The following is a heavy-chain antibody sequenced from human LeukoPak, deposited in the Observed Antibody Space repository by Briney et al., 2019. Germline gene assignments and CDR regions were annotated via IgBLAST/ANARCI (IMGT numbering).Heavy chain of an antibody. Sequence: GGSLRPSCAASGFTFSSYEMNWVRQAPGKGLEWVSHISSSGSTIYYADSVKGRFTISRDSAKNSLYLQMNSLRAEDTAVYYCARELKQLVLKNDYYYGMDVWGQGTTVTVSS. D-gene: IGHD6-13*01. J-gene: IGHJ6*02. CDR1: GFTFSSYE. CDR3: ARELKQLVLKNDYYYGMDV. V-gene: IGHV3-48*03. CDR2: ISSSGSTI.